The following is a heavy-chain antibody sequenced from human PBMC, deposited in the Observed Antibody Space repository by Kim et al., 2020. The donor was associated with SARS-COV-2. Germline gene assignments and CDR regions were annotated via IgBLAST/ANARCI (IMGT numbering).Heavy chain of an antibody. D-gene: IGHD2-2*01. J-gene: IGHJ4*02. Sequence: YDNPTLKSRVTISVATSKNQFSRELSSVTAADTAVYYCARGELLSGHFDYWGQGTLVTVSS. V-gene: IGHV4-39*01. CDR3: ARGELLSGHFDY.